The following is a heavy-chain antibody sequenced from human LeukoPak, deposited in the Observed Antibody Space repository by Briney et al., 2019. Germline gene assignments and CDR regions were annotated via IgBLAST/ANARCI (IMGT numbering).Heavy chain of an antibody. Sequence: GTSVKVSCKASGFTFTRSAMQWVRQARGQRLEWIGWIVVGSGNTNYAQKFQERVTITRDMSTSTAYMELSSLRSEDTAVYYCAAESSPAPFYYYGMDVWGQGTTVTVSS. CDR1: GFTFTRSA. J-gene: IGHJ6*02. D-gene: IGHD6-6*01. CDR3: AAESSPAPFYYYGMDV. V-gene: IGHV1-58*02. CDR2: IVVGSGNT.